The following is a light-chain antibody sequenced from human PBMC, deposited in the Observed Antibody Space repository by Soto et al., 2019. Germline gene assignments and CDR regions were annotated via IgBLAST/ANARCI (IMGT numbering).Light chain of an antibody. V-gene: IGKV3-20*01. Sequence: EIVLTQSPGTLSLSPGERATLSCRASQSVSSSYLAWYQQRPGQAPRLLIFGASYRATGIPDRFSGSGSGTDFTLAISRLEPEDFAVYYCQHYSSSPPEFTFGPGNKVDSK. CDR3: QHYSSSPPEFT. CDR1: QSVSSSY. CDR2: GAS. J-gene: IGKJ3*01.